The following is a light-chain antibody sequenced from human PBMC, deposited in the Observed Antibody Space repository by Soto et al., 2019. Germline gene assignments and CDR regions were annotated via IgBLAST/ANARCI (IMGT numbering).Light chain of an antibody. V-gene: IGLV2-14*01. Sequence: QSVLTQPASVSGSPGQSITISCTGTSSDVGGNKYVSWYQQYPGKVPKLLINKVTNRPSGVSYRFSGSKSGNTASLTISALLAEDEADYFCASSTSDSLYVFGAGTKVIV. CDR1: SSDVGGNKY. CDR2: KVT. J-gene: IGLJ1*01. CDR3: ASSTSDSLYV.